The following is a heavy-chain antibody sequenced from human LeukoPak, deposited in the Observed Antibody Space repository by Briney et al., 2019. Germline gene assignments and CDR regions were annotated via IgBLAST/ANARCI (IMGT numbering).Heavy chain of an antibody. Sequence: PSETLSLTCTVSGCSISSSSYYWGWIRQPPGKGLEWIGSIYYSGCTYYNPSLKSRVTISVDTSKNHFSLKMRSVTAADTAVYYCARHVDTGYSSSWYGDNWFDPWGQGTLVTVSS. CDR1: GCSISSSSYY. CDR2: IYYSGCT. J-gene: IGHJ5*02. D-gene: IGHD6-13*01. CDR3: ARHVDTGYSSSWYGDNWFDP. V-gene: IGHV4-39*01.